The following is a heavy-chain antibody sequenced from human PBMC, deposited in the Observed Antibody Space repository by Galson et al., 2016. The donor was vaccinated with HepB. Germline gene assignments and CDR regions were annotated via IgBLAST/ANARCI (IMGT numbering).Heavy chain of an antibody. CDR3: ARHLVQSWAGSDAFDT. CDR2: IFHSGST. D-gene: IGHD6-13*01. CDR1: GGSISGNNW. Sequence: SETLSLTCAVSGGSISGNNWWSWVRQPPGKRLEWIGEIFHSGSTNYNPSLKSRVTMSVDKSRNHVSLRLISVTAADTAMYYCARHLVQSWAGSDAFDTWGLGTMVTVSS. J-gene: IGHJ3*02. V-gene: IGHV4-4*02.